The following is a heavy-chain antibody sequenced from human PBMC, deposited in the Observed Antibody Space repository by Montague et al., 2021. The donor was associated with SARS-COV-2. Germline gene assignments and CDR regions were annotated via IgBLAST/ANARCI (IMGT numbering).Heavy chain of an antibody. CDR2: ISGSGGST. CDR3: AKASWIQLWFRTPYFDY. V-gene: IGHV3-23*01. CDR1: GFTFSSYA. D-gene: IGHD5-18*01. Sequence: SLRLSCAASGFTFSSYAMSWVRQAPGKGLEWVSAISGSGGSTYYADSVXGRSTISRDNSKNTLYLQMNSLRAEDTAVYYCAKASWIQLWFRTPYFDYWGQGTLVTVSS. J-gene: IGHJ4*02.